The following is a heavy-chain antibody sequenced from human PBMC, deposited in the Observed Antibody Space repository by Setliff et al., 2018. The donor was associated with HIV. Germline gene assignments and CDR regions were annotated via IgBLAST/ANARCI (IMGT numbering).Heavy chain of an antibody. Sequence: ASVKVSCKASGYTFTSYDINWVRQTTGQGLAWMGWMNPNRGNTGYAQKFQGRVTMTRNTSISTAYMEQGSLRSEDTAVYYCARGGYVQPSGYWGKGTLVTVSS. J-gene: IGHJ4*01. D-gene: IGHD3-16*01. CDR1: GYTFTSYD. CDR3: ARGGYVQPSGY. V-gene: IGHV1-8*02. CDR2: MNPNRGNT.